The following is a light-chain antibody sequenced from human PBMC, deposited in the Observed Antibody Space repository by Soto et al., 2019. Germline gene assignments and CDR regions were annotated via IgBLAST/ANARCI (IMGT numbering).Light chain of an antibody. V-gene: IGLV2-8*01. CDR2: EVS. CDR3: SSYAGSPSYV. CDR1: SRDVGGYDY. J-gene: IGLJ1*01. Sequence: QSVLTQAPSASGSPGQSVTISCTGTSRDVGGYDYVSWYQQHPGKAPKLIIYEVSKRPPAVPDRFSGSKSGNTASLTVSGLQAEDESDYYCSSYAGSPSYVFGTGTKVTVL.